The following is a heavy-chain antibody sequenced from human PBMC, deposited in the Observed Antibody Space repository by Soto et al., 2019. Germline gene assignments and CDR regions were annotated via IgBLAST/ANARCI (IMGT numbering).Heavy chain of an antibody. CDR3: ARERRVGIAAAGRWFDP. CDR1: GYTFTSYG. D-gene: IGHD6-13*01. V-gene: IGHV1-18*01. Sequence: QVQLVQSGAEVKKPGASVKVFCKASGYTFTSYGISWVRQAPGQGLEWMGWISAYNGNTNYAQKLQGRVTMTTDTSTSTAYMELRSLRSDDTAVYYCARERRVGIAAAGRWFDPWGQGTLVTVSS. CDR2: ISAYNGNT. J-gene: IGHJ5*02.